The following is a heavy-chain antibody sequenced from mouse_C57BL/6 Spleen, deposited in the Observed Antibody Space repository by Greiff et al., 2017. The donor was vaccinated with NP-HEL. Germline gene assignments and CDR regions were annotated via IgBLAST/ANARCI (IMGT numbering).Heavy chain of an antibody. Sequence: QVQLQQPGAELVKPGASVKLSCKASGYTFTSYWMHWVKQRPGQGLEWIGMIHPNSGSTNYNEKFKSKATLTVDKSSSTAYMQLSSLTSEDSAVYYCASQRGDSSGYPYFDYWGQGTTLTVSS. CDR1: GYTFTSYW. CDR3: ASQRGDSSGYPYFDY. D-gene: IGHD3-2*02. CDR2: IHPNSGST. J-gene: IGHJ2*01. V-gene: IGHV1-64*01.